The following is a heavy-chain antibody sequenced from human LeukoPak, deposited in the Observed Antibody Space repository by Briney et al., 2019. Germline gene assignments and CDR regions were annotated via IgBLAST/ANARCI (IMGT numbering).Heavy chain of an antibody. D-gene: IGHD5-12*01. CDR3: AKDSNTGGYSFGS. Sequence: GGSLRLSCAASGFTFSDYYMSWIRQAPGKGLEWVSYISSSGSTIYYADSVRGRFTISRDNSKNSLSLEMNSLRTEDTALYYCAKDSNTGGYSFGSWGQGTLVTVTS. CDR2: ISSSGSTI. J-gene: IGHJ4*02. V-gene: IGHV3-11*01. CDR1: GFTFSDYY.